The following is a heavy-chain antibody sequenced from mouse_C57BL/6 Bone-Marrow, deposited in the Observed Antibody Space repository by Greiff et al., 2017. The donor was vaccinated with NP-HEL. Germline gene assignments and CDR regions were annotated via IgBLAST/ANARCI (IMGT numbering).Heavy chain of an antibody. CDR3: ARRVTSFAY. D-gene: IGHD2-2*01. CDR1: GFTFSSYG. CDR2: ISSGGSYT. V-gene: IGHV5-6*02. Sequence: EVMLVESGGDLVKPGGSLKLSCAASGFTFSSYGMSWVRQTPDKRLEWVATISSGGSYTYYPDSVKGRFTISRDNAKNTLYLQMSSLKSEDTAMYYCARRVTSFAYWGQGTLVTVSA. J-gene: IGHJ3*01.